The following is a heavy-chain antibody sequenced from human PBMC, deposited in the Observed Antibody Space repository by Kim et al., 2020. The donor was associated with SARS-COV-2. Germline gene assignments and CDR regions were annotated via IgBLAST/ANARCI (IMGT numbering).Heavy chain of an antibody. J-gene: IGHJ1*01. Sequence: GGSLRLSCAASGFTFSVAWMNWVRQAPGKGLEWVSCIKSKNDRGSIDYSATVRGRFTSSSADYAKTLLLHMKRLKTADTALYACIYHVGGSIHACGQGT. D-gene: IGHD6-25*01. CDR3: IYHVGGSIHA. V-gene: IGHV3-15*01. CDR1: GFTFSVAW. CDR2: IKSKNDRGSI.